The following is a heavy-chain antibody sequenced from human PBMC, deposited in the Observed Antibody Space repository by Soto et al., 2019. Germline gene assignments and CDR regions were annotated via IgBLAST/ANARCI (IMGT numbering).Heavy chain of an antibody. CDR3: ARDLSFYSSGWL. CDR1: GYTFTSYA. V-gene: IGHV1-3*01. J-gene: IGHJ4*02. D-gene: IGHD6-19*01. Sequence: QVQLVQSGAEVKKPGASVKVSCKASGYTFTSYAMHWVRQAPGQRLEWMGWINAGNGNTKYSQKFQGRVTITRDTSASTAYMELSSLRSEDTPVYYCARDLSFYSSGWLWGQGTLVTVSS. CDR2: INAGNGNT.